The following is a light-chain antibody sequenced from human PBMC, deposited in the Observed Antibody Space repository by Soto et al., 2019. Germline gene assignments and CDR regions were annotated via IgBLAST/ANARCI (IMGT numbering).Light chain of an antibody. CDR3: GSYTSAHTLEGIV. CDR1: ATDIGGADY. J-gene: IGLJ2*01. Sequence: QSVLTQPASVSGSPGQSITVSCTGTATDIGGADYVSWYQQHPGKAPKLIIYEVSHRPSGISSRFSGSKSGATASLTISRLQTEDEAHYFCGSYTSAHTLEGIVFGGGTKVTV. CDR2: EVS. V-gene: IGLV2-14*03.